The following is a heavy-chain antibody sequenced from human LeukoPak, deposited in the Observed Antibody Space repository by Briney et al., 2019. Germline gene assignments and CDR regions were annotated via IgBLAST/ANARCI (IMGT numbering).Heavy chain of an antibody. J-gene: IGHJ3*02. D-gene: IGHD6-19*01. V-gene: IGHV3-23*01. Sequence: GESLQISCAASGFTFSSYAMSWVRQAPGKGLEWVSAISGSGGSTYYADSVKGRFTISRDNSKNTLYLQMNSLRAEDTAVYYCAKSRVGWLVRGAFDIWGQGTMVTVSS. CDR1: GFTFSSYA. CDR2: ISGSGGST. CDR3: AKSRVGWLVRGAFDI.